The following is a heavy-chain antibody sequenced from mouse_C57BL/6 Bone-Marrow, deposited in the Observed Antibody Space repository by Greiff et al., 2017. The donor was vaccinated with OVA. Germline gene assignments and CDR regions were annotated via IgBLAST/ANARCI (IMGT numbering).Heavy chain of an antibody. CDR2: INPNNGGT. V-gene: IGHV1-22*01. D-gene: IGHD1-1*01. CDR1: GYTFTDYN. Sequence: VQLQQSGPELVKPGASVKMSCKASGYTFTDYNMHWVKQSHGKSLEWIGYINPNNGGTSYNQKFKGKATLTVNKSSSTAYMELRSLTSEDSAVYYCARWEDYYGSSSYAMDYWGQGASVTVSS. CDR3: ARWEDYYGSSSYAMDY. J-gene: IGHJ4*01.